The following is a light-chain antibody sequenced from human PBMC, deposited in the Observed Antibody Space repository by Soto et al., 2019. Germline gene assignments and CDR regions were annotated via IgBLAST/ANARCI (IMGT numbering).Light chain of an antibody. V-gene: IGLV1-51*01. CDR3: GTWDSILSAGGV. CDR1: SSNLGNNY. CDR2: DNN. Sequence: QSVLTQAPSVSAAPGHKVTLSCSGSSSNLGNNYVSWYQQLPGTAPKLPIYDNNKRPSGIPDRFSGSKSGTSATLGITGLQTGDEADYYCGTWDSILSAGGVFGEGTKLTVL. J-gene: IGLJ2*01.